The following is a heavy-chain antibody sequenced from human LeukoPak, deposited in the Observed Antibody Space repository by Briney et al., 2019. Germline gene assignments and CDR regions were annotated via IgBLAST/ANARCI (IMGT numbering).Heavy chain of an antibody. CDR3: ARSELRYFDWLLMNNWFDP. CDR2: ITAYNGNT. Sequence: ASVKVSCKASGYTLTIYGISWVRQAPGQGREWMGWITAYNGNTNYAQKLQGRVTMTTDTSTSTAYMELRSLRSDDTAVYYCARSELRYFDWLLMNNWFDPWGQGTLVTVSS. D-gene: IGHD3-9*01. CDR1: GYTLTIYG. V-gene: IGHV1-18*01. J-gene: IGHJ5*02.